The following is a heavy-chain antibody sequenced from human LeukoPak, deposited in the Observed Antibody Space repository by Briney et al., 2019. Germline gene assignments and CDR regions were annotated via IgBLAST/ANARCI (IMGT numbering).Heavy chain of an antibody. J-gene: IGHJ4*02. CDR2: IYPGDSDT. Sequence: GESLKISCKGSGYSFTSYWIGWVRQMPGKGLEGMGIIYPGDSDTRYSPSFQGQVTISTDKSISTAYLQWSSLKASDTAMYYCAASYYYDSRGSYYFDYWGQGTLVTVSS. CDR3: AASYYYDSRGSYYFDY. CDR1: GYSFTSYW. V-gene: IGHV5-51*01. D-gene: IGHD3-22*01.